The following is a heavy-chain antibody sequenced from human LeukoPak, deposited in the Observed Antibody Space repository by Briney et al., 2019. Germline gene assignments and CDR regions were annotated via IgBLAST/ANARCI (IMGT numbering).Heavy chain of an antibody. J-gene: IGHJ6*02. Sequence: PGGSLRLSCAASGFTFSSYSMNWVRQAPGKGLEWVSSISSSSSYIYYADSAKGRLTISRDNAKNSLYLQMNSLRAEDTAVYYCASRSSWSRGRYYYGMDVWGQGTTVTVSS. CDR2: ISSSSSYI. D-gene: IGHD6-13*01. CDR1: GFTFSSYS. V-gene: IGHV3-21*01. CDR3: ASRSSWSRGRYYYGMDV.